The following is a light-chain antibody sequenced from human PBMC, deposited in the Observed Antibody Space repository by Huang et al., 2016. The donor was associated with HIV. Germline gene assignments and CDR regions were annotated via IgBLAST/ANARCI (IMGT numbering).Light chain of an antibody. CDR1: QSVSSN. CDR2: GAS. J-gene: IGKJ5*01. CDR3: QQYNNWPPLIT. V-gene: IGKV3-15*01. Sequence: EIVMTQSPATLSVSPGERATLSCRARQSVSSNLAWYQQKPGQAPRPLIYGASTRASGIPARFIGSGSGTEFTLTISSLQSEDFAVYYCQQYNNWPPLITFGQGTRLEIK.